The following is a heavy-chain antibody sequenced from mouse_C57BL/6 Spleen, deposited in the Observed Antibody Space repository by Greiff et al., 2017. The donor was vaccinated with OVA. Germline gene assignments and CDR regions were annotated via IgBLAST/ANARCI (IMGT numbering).Heavy chain of an antibody. J-gene: IGHJ2*01. Sequence: EVQLQQSGPELVKPGASVKISCKASGYTFTDYYMNWVKQSHGKSLEWIGDINPNNGGTSYNQKCKGKATLTVDKSSSTAYMELRSLTSEDSAVYYCARFYDYDGGFDYWGQGTTLTVSS. CDR1: GYTFTDYY. CDR2: INPNNGGT. CDR3: ARFYDYDGGFDY. D-gene: IGHD2-4*01. V-gene: IGHV1-26*01.